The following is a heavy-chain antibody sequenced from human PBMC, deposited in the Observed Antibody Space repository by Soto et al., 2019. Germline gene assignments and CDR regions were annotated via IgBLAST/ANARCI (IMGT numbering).Heavy chain of an antibody. Sequence: FRPTPMNDKHTLTRTCSSPGFSLNTSDVGVGWIRQPPGKALEWLAHIYWSGDEHYRPTLKSRLSITKDTSKNQVVLTMTYMDPVDTATFYCARGLAARPVLALHFWGPATLVTV. CDR2: IYWSGDE. CDR3: ARGLAARPVLALHF. D-gene: IGHD6-6*01. CDR1: GFSLNTSDVG. J-gene: IGHJ3*01. V-gene: IGHV2-5*01.